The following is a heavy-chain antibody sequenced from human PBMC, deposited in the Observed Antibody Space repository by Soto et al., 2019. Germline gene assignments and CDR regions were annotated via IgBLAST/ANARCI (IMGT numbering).Heavy chain of an antibody. J-gene: IGHJ5*02. V-gene: IGHV1-3*04. Sequence: QVQLEQSGAEVRKPGASLNVSCKTSGYTFRSYAMHWVRQAPGQRLEWMGWINTGTGHTKYSQKMQGRVTLTSDASAHTAYMELRRLTSEDTAVYYCARADGYNFDTWFDPWGQGTLVTVSS. D-gene: IGHD1-1*01. CDR2: INTGTGHT. CDR3: ARADGYNFDTWFDP. CDR1: GYTFRSYA.